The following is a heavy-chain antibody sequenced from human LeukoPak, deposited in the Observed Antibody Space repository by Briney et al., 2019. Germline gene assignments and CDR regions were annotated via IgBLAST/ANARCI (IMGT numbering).Heavy chain of an antibody. Sequence: GASVKVSCKASGYTFTGYYMHWVRQAPGQGLEWMGWINPHSGGTNYAQKFQGRVTMTRDTSISTAYMELSSLRSEDTAVYYCARAYRDGYNRRWEAFDIWGQGTMVTVSS. CDR2: INPHSGGT. J-gene: IGHJ3*02. V-gene: IGHV1-2*02. CDR3: ARAYRDGYNRRWEAFDI. CDR1: GYTFTGYY. D-gene: IGHD5-24*01.